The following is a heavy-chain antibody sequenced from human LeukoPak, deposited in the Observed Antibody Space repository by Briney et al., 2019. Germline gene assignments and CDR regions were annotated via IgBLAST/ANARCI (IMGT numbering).Heavy chain of an antibody. D-gene: IGHD5-12*01. Sequence: TETLSLTCAVYGGSFSGYYWSWIRQPPGKGLEWIGEINHSGSTNYNPSPKSRVTISVDTSKNQFSLKLSSVTAADTAVYYCARGWDRWLQPLHFDYWGQGTLVTASS. CDR2: INHSGST. CDR3: ARGWDRWLQPLHFDY. CDR1: GGSFSGYY. V-gene: IGHV4-34*01. J-gene: IGHJ4*02.